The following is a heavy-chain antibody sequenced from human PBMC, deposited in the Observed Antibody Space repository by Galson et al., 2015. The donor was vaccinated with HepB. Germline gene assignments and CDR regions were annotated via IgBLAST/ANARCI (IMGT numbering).Heavy chain of an antibody. CDR3: TYGSGTNGYFDY. CDR1: GGTFSNYA. J-gene: IGHJ4*02. D-gene: IGHD3-10*01. CDR2: IIPIFGTA. V-gene: IGHV1-69*13. Sequence: SVKVSCKASGGTFSNYAISWVRQAPGQGLEWMGGIIPIFGTANYAQKFQSRVTITADESTSTAYMELSSLRSEDTAVYYCTYGSGTNGYFDYWGQGTLVTVSS.